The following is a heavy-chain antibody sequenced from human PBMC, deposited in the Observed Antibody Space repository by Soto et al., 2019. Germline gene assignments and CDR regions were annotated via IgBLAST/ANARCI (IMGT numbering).Heavy chain of an antibody. CDR2: ISSSSSTI. J-gene: IGHJ4*02. V-gene: IGHV3-48*01. CDR3: ASLYSSSWSPLNY. D-gene: IGHD6-13*01. CDR1: GVTFSSYS. Sequence: GGSLRLSCEASGVTFSSYSMNWVRQAPGKGLEWVSYISSSSSTIYYADSVKGRFTISRDNAKNSLYLQMNSLRAEDTAVYYCASLYSSSWSPLNYWGQGTLVTVSS.